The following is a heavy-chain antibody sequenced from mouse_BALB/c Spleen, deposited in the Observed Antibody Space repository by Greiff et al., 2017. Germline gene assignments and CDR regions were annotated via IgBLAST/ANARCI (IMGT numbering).Heavy chain of an antibody. Sequence: EVKLVESGGGLVQPGESLKLSCESTEYEFPSHDMSWVRKTPEKRLELVAAINSDGGSTYYPDTMERRFIISRDNTKKTLYLQMSSLRSEDTALYYGARRELGGAWFAYWGQGTLVTVSA. V-gene: IGHV5-2*01. CDR1: EYEFPSHD. CDR3: ARRELGGAWFAY. J-gene: IGHJ3*01. D-gene: IGHD4-1*01. CDR2: INSDGGST.